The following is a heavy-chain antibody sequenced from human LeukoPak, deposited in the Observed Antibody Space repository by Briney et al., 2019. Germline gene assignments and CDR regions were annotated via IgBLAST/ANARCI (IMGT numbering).Heavy chain of an antibody. CDR2: IYTSGST. D-gene: IGHD2-2*02. CDR1: GGSISSYY. Sequence: PSETLSLTCTVSGGSISSYYWSWIRQPAGKGLEWIGRIYTSGSTNYNPSLKSRVTMSEDTSKNQFSLKLSSVTAADTAVYYCARCGPDIVVVPAAIPEGWFDPWGQGTLVTVSS. CDR3: ARCGPDIVVVPAAIPEGWFDP. V-gene: IGHV4-4*07. J-gene: IGHJ5*02.